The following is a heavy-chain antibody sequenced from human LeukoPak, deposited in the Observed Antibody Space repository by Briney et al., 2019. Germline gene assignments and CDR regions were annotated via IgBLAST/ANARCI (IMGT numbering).Heavy chain of an antibody. J-gene: IGHJ4*02. D-gene: IGHD6-13*01. CDR1: GFTFSSYA. V-gene: IGHV3-30-3*01. CDR2: ISYDGSNK. Sequence: GGSLRLSCAASGFTFSSYAMHWVRQAPGKGLEWVAVISYDGSNKYYADSVKGRFTISRDNSKNTLYLQMNSLRAEDTAVYYCARDRGAAAVFDYWGQGTLVTVSS. CDR3: ARDRGAAAVFDY.